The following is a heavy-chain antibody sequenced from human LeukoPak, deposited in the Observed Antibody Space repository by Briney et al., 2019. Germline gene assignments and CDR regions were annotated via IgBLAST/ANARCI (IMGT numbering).Heavy chain of an antibody. CDR2: IKEDGSQK. CDR1: GFTFSKYW. CDR3: ARSHGGNSHYYYVMDV. Sequence: GGCLRLSCAASGFTFSKYWMTWVRQAPGKGLEWVANIKEDGSQKYYVDSVKGRFTISRDNAKNSLYLQLNSLRAEDTAVYYCARSHGGNSHYYYVMDVWGQGTTVTVSS. J-gene: IGHJ6*02. D-gene: IGHD4-23*01. V-gene: IGHV3-7*01.